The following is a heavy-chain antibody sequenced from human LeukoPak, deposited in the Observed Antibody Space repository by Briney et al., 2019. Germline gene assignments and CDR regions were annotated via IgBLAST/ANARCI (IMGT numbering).Heavy chain of an antibody. J-gene: IGHJ4*02. CDR3: ARGLYLDSSWYYDY. D-gene: IGHD6-13*01. CDR1: GFTFSSYG. CDR2: ISYDGSNK. Sequence: GGSLRLSCAASGFTFSSYGMHWVRQAPGKGLEWVAVISYDGSNKYYADSVKGRFTISRDNSKNTLYLQMNSLRAEDTAVYYCARGLYLDSSWYYDYWGQGTLVTVSS. V-gene: IGHV3-30*19.